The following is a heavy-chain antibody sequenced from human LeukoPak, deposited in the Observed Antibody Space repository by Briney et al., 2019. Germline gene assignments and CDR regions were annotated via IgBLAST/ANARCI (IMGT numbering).Heavy chain of an antibody. CDR1: GFTFSSYA. J-gene: IGHJ4*02. CDR3: AKGGSIVMVVADVPFDY. CDR2: ISGSGGST. V-gene: IGHV3-23*01. Sequence: PGGSLRLSCASSGFTFSSYAMSWVRQAPGKGLEWVSAISGSGGSTYYADSVKGRFTISRDNSKNTLYLQMNSLRDEDTAVYYCAKGGSIVMVVADVPFDYWGQGTLVTVSS. D-gene: IGHD2-15*01.